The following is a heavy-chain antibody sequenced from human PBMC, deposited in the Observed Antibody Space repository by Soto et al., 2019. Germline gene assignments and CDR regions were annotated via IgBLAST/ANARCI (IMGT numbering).Heavy chain of an antibody. CDR3: ATHRDILSGYSAADN. J-gene: IGHJ4*02. CDR2: IDPSDSYI. D-gene: IGHD3-9*01. V-gene: IGHV5-10-1*01. CDR1: VYSCTNYW. Sequence: GESLNISCKASVYSCTNYWITCMRQTPGKGLECMGMIDPSDSYINYSPSFQGHVTMSVDKSISSAYLQFSSLKASDTAMYYCATHRDILSGYSAADNWGQGTQVTVSS.